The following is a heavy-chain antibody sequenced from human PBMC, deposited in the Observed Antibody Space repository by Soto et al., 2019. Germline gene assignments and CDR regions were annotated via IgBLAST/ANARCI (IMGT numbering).Heavy chain of an antibody. CDR1: GGSISSGDYY. CDR3: ARDGRVADIRNCGGDCSTQTEIDY. J-gene: IGHJ4*02. CDR2: IYYSGST. D-gene: IGHD2-21*02. V-gene: IGHV4-30-4*01. Sequence: QVQLQESGPGLVKPSQTLSLTCTVSGGSISSGDYYWSWIRQPPGKGLEWIGSIYYSGSTYYNPSLKSRVTISVDTSKNQFSLKLSSVTAADTAVYYCARDGRVADIRNCGGDCSTQTEIDYWGQGTLVTVSS.